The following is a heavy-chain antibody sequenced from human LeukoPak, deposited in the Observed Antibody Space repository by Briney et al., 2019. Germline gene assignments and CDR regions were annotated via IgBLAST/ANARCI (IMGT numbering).Heavy chain of an antibody. CDR2: IGFDGSKK. CDR3: AKDRDWNYYFDH. Sequence: GGSLRLSCVASGFTFVSYGMHWVRQAAGKGLEWVAFIGFDGSKKYYADSVKGRFTISRDNSKDTLYLQMNSLRAEDTAAYFCAKDRDWNYYFDHWGQGTLVTVSS. CDR1: GFTFVSYG. V-gene: IGHV3-30*02. J-gene: IGHJ4*02. D-gene: IGHD1-7*01.